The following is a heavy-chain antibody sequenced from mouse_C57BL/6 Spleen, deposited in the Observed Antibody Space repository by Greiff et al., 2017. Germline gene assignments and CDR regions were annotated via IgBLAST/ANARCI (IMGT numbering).Heavy chain of an antibody. J-gene: IGHJ4*01. V-gene: IGHV1-80*01. CDR2: IYPGDGDT. Sequence: VKVVESGAELVKPGASVKISCKASGYAFSSYWMNWVKQRPGKGLEWIGQIYPGDGDTNYNGKFKGKATLTADKSSSTAYMQLSSLTSEDSAVYFCARGLIYDGYYYAMDYWGQGTSVTVSS. CDR3: ARGLIYDGYYYAMDY. CDR1: GYAFSSYW. D-gene: IGHD2-3*01.